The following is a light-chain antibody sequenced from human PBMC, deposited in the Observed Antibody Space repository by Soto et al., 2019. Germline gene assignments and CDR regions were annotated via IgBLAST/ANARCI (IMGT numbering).Light chain of an antibody. Sequence: QSVLTQPPSASGTPGQRVNISCSGSSSNIGTNSVSWYQHLPGTAPKLIIYNNDRRPSGVPDRFSGSKSDTSASLAISGLQSEDETDYYCAAWDDSLNGPEFGGGTQLTVL. V-gene: IGLV1-44*01. CDR1: SSNIGTNS. J-gene: IGLJ2*01. CDR3: AAWDDSLNGPE. CDR2: NND.